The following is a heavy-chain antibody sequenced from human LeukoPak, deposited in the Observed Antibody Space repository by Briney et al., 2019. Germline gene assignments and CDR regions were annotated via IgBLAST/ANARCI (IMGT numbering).Heavy chain of an antibody. V-gene: IGHV3-23*01. CDR3: RYFLPHFDY. CDR1: GFTFSNYA. Sequence: GGSLRLSCAASGFTFSNYAMNWVRQTPGKGLEWVSAISGSGGDTYYADSVKGRFTISRDNSKNTLYLQMNSLRAEDTAVYYCRYFLPHFDYWGQGTLVTVSS. J-gene: IGHJ4*02. CDR2: ISGSGGDT. D-gene: IGHD2/OR15-2a*01.